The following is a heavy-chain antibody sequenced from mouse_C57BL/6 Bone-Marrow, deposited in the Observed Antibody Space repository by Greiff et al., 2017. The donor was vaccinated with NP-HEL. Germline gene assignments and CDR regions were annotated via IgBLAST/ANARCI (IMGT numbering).Heavy chain of an antibody. V-gene: IGHV5-4*01. Sequence: DVKLVESGGGLVKPGGSLKLSCAASGFTFSSYAMSWVRQTPEKRLEWVATISDGGSYTYYPDNVKGRFTISRDNAKNNLYLQMSHLKSEDIAMYYCARDTTVVSHWGQGTTLTVSS. D-gene: IGHD1-1*01. CDR3: ARDTTVVSH. CDR1: GFTFSSYA. J-gene: IGHJ2*01. CDR2: ISDGGSYT.